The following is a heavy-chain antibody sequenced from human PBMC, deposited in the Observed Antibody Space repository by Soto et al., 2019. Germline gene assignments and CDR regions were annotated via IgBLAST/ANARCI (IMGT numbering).Heavy chain of an antibody. CDR1: GYTFTSYY. J-gene: IGHJ4*02. V-gene: IGHV1-46*01. D-gene: IGHD3-10*01. Sequence: QVQLVQSGAEVKKPGASVKVSCKASGYTFTSYYMHWVRQAPGQGLEWMGIINPSGGSTSYAQKFQGRVNMTRDTSTSTVYMELSSLRSEDTAVYYCASSYYGGLLDYWGQGTLVTVSS. CDR2: INPSGGST. CDR3: ASSYYGGLLDY.